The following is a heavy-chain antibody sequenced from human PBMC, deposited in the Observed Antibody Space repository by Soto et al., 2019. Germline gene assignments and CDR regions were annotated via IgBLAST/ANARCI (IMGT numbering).Heavy chain of an antibody. V-gene: IGHV3-9*01. CDR3: AKDIYFGGKDYYYGMDV. D-gene: IGHD2-15*01. CDR1: GFTFDDYA. Sequence: GGSLRLSCAASGFTFDDYAIHWVRQAPGKGLEWVSGISWNSGSIGYADSVKGRFTISRDNAKNSLYLQMNSLRAEDTALYYCAKDIYFGGKDYYYGMDVWGQGTTVTVSS. J-gene: IGHJ6*02. CDR2: ISWNSGSI.